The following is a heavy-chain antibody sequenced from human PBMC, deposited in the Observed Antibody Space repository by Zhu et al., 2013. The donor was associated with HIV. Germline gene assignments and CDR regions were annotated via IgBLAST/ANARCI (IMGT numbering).Heavy chain of an antibody. CDR1: GYTFIGHY. J-gene: IGHJ4*02. D-gene: IGHD1-26*01. V-gene: IGHV1-2*02. Sequence: QVRLVQSGAEVKKPGASVNVSCKASGYTFIGHYIHWVRQIPGQGLEWMGWINPNSGGSKCAQKFQGRVTLTRDTSISGAYLELKSLRSDDTAVYYCARGGVVGASLIDYWGLGTLVTVSS. CDR3: ARGGVVGASLIDY. CDR2: INPNSGGS.